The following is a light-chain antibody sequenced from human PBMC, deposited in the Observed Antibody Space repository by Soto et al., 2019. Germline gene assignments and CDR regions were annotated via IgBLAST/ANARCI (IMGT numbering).Light chain of an antibody. CDR3: QQYYSYLALT. V-gene: IGKV1-8*01. CDR1: QGISSY. J-gene: IGKJ4*01. CDR2: AAS. Sequence: AIRMTQSPSSFSASTGDRVTITCRASQGISSYLAWYQQKPGKAPKLLIYAASTLQSGVPSRFSGSGSGTDFTLSFSCLLSEDFATYYCQQYYSYLALTFGGGTKVDIK.